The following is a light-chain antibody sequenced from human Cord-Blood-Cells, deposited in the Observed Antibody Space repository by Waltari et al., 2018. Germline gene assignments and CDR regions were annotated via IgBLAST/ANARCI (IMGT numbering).Light chain of an antibody. CDR1: SSDVRSYNL. CDR3: CSYAGSSTWV. J-gene: IGLJ3*02. Sequence: QSALTQPAYVSGSPGQSITLSCTGTSSDVRSYNLVSWYQQHPGKAPKLMFYEGSKRPSGVSNRFSGSKSGNTASLTISGLQAEDEADYYCCSYAGSSTWVFGGGTKLTVL. V-gene: IGLV2-23*01. CDR2: EGS.